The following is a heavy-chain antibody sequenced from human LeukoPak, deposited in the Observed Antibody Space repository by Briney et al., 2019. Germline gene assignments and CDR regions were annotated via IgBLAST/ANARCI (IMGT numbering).Heavy chain of an antibody. J-gene: IGHJ6*04. V-gene: IGHV3-30*04. Sequence: GRSLRLACAASGFTFNTYAMHWVRQVPGTGLEWVAVISYDGATKYYGHSVRVRVTIYRANSKNSLYLKKNSLRAEDTAVYYCARNTGGGEPRRSYGMDVWGKGTTVTVSS. CDR1: GFTFNTYA. CDR3: ARNTGGGEPRRSYGMDV. D-gene: IGHD3-16*01. CDR2: ISYDGATK.